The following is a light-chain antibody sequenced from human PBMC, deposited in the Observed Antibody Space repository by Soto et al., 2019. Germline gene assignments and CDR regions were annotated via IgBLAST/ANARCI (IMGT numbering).Light chain of an antibody. J-gene: IGLJ1*01. CDR3: SSFSICSTLYL. CDR1: NSDVGGYNY. Sequence: QSALTQPASASGSPGQSITISCTGTNSDVGGYNYVSWYQHHPGKAPKLMIYEVSNRPSGVSNRFSGSKSGNTASLTISGLQARVEGDDHCSSFSICSTLYLFRTWTNVPVL. CDR2: EVS. V-gene: IGLV2-14*01.